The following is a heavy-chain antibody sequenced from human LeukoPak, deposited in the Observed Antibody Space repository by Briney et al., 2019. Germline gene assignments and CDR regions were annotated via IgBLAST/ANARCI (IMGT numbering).Heavy chain of an antibody. CDR1: GYSFTSYW. V-gene: IGHV1-18*04. J-gene: IGHJ4*02. Sequence: GESLKISCRGSGYSFTSYWIGWVRQAPGQGLEWMGWISAYNGNTNYAQKLQGRVTMTTDTSTSTAYMELRSLRSDDTAVYYCARTGEYSSSRDYWGQGTLVTVSS. D-gene: IGHD6-6*01. CDR3: ARTGEYSSSRDY. CDR2: ISAYNGNT.